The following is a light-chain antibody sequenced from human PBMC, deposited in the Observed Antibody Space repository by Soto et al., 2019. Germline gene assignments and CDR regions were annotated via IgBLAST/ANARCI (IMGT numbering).Light chain of an antibody. CDR3: QQYHSYWT. CDR1: QDINKF. V-gene: IGKV1-33*01. Sequence: DIQMTQSPSSLSASVGDRVTITCQASQDINKFLNWYQQKGGAAPKLLISDASRSESGVPSRFSGRGSGTHFTLTISSLQTDDFSTYYCQQYHSYWTFGQGTKVE. J-gene: IGKJ1*01. CDR2: DAS.